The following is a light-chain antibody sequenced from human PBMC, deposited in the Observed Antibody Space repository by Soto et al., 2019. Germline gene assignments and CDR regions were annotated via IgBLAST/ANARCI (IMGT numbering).Light chain of an antibody. Sequence: EIVLTQSPGTLSLSPGERATLSCTATQSVSSSYLAWYEQKPGQAPRLLIYGASSRATGIPDRFSGSGSGTEFTLTISRLEPEDSAVYYCQQYGSSGLTFGGGTKVEIK. CDR3: QQYGSSGLT. CDR1: QSVSSSY. V-gene: IGKV3-20*01. J-gene: IGKJ4*01. CDR2: GAS.